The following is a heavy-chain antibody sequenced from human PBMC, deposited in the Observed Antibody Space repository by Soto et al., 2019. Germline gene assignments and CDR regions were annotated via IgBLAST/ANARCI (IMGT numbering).Heavy chain of an antibody. CDR3: ARGGWRQIDY. J-gene: IGHJ4*02. CDR1: GGSISSYY. D-gene: IGHD3-3*01. V-gene: IGHV4-59*08. Sequence: SETLSLTCTVSGGSISSYYWSWIRQPPGKGLEWIGYIYYSGSTNYNPSLKSRVTISVDTSKNQFSLKLTSVTAADTAVYFCARGGWRQIDYWGQGTLVTVSS. CDR2: IYYSGST.